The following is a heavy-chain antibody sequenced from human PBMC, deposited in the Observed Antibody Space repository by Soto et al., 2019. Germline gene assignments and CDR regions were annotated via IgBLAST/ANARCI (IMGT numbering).Heavy chain of an antibody. J-gene: IGHJ4*02. D-gene: IGHD1-26*01. Sequence: PGGSLRLSCSAPGFIFSTFTMHWVRQAPGKGLEYVSSIISNGGKTYYADSVKGRFTISRDNSKNTVYLQMSSLRAEDTAVYYCVKVRFGSYYYFDSWGQGTLVTSPQ. CDR1: GFIFSTFT. V-gene: IGHV3-64D*06. CDR3: VKVRFGSYYYFDS. CDR2: IISNGGKT.